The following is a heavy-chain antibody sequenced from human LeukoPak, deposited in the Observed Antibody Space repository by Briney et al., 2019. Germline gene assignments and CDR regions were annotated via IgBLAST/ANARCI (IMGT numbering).Heavy chain of an antibody. D-gene: IGHD3-16*01. CDR1: GFTFSSYA. V-gene: IGHV3-23*01. J-gene: IGHJ4*02. CDR2: ISGSGDST. CDR3: AKASWVSSTDAVR. Sequence: GGSLRLSCAASGFTFSSYAMNWVRQAPGKGLEWVSGISGSGDSTFYADSVKGRFTLSSDSSRNTVYFQLNNLRVEDTAIYYCAKASWVSSTDAVRWGQGTLVTVSS.